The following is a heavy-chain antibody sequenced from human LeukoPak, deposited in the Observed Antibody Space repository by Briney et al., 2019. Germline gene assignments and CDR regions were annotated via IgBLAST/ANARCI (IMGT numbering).Heavy chain of an antibody. D-gene: IGHD6-13*01. CDR2: ISSSGSTI. CDR1: GLTFSDYY. CDR3: AREAIAAAAHYYYYMDV. Sequence: GGSLRLSCAASGLTFSDYYMSWIRQAPGKGLEWVSYISSSGSTIYYADSVKGRFTISRDNAKNSLYLQMNSLRAEDTAVYYCAREAIAAAAHYYYYMDVWGKGTTVTVSS. J-gene: IGHJ6*03. V-gene: IGHV3-11*01.